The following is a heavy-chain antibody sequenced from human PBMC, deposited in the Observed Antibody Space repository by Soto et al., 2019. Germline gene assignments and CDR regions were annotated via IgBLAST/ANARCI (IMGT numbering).Heavy chain of an antibody. D-gene: IGHD5-12*01. J-gene: IGHJ4*02. Sequence: EVQLVESGGGLVQPGGSLRLSCAASGFTFSTWMHWVRQPPGRGLVWVSRINSDGSSITYADSVKGRFFISRDNAKNTLYLQMNSLTAEDTAVYYCTRGASGYGNFDYWGQGVLVTVSS. CDR1: GFTFSTW. CDR3: TRGASGYGNFDY. V-gene: IGHV3-74*01. CDR2: INSDGSSI.